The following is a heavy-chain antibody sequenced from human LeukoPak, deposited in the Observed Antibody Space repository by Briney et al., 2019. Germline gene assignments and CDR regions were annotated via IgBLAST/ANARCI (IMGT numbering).Heavy chain of an antibody. J-gene: IGHJ4*02. CDR3: ERCSPGDSSNFYAVLQY. Sequence: SVKVSCKASGGTFSSYAVSWVRLTPGQGLEWLGGIIPVFGTTTYAQKFQAKVTMTADKSTNTAYLEISSLTSDDTAVYYCERCSPGDSSNFYAVLQYWGQGTQVTVST. D-gene: IGHD3-22*01. V-gene: IGHV1-69*06. CDR2: IIPVFGTT. CDR1: GGTFSSYA.